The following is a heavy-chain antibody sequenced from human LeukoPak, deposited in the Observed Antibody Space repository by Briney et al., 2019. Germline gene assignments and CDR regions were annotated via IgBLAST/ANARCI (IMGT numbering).Heavy chain of an antibody. CDR2: INHSGST. Sequence: SETLSLTCAVYGGSFSGYYWSWIRQPPGGGVEWIGEINHSGSTNYNPSLKSRVTISVDTSKNQFSLKLSSVTAADTAVYYCARAGVRVTIFGVVTTSGQNWFDPWGQGTLVTVSS. J-gene: IGHJ5*02. V-gene: IGHV4-34*01. CDR3: ARAGVRVTIFGVVTTSGQNWFDP. CDR1: GGSFSGYY. D-gene: IGHD3-3*01.